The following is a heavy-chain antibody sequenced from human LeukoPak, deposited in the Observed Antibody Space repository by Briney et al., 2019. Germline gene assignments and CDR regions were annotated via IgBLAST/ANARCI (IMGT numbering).Heavy chain of an antibody. CDR3: ARTKDYGDEADY. CDR2: INPNSGGT. CDR1: GYTFTGYY. Sequence: ASVKVSCKASGYTFTGYYMHWVRQAPGQGLEWMGRINPNSGGTNYAQKFQGRVTMTRDTSISTAYMELSRLRSDDTAVYYCARTKDYGDEADYWGQRTLVTVSS. J-gene: IGHJ4*02. V-gene: IGHV1-2*06. D-gene: IGHD4/OR15-4a*01.